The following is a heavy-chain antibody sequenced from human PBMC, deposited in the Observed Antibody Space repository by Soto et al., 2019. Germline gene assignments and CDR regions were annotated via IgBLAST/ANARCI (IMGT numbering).Heavy chain of an antibody. J-gene: IGHJ4*02. D-gene: IGHD1-1*01. Sequence: EVQLVESGGGLVQPGGSLRLSCAASGFSFSTYWMNWVRQVPGKGLIWVSQISPNGGTTMYADSVRGRFTVSRDNTKNTLFLQMDSLSADDTAVYYCGRENWHSDSWGQGTLVTVSS. V-gene: IGHV3-74*03. CDR3: GRENWHSDS. CDR1: GFSFSTYW. CDR2: ISPNGGTT.